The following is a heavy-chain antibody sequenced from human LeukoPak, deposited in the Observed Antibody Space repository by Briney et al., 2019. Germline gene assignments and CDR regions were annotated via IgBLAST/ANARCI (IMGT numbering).Heavy chain of an antibody. Sequence: ASVKVSCKASGYTFTGYYMHWVRQAPGQGLEWMGWINPNSGGTNYAQKFQGRVTMTRDTSISTAYMELSRLRSDDTAVYYRARDLSWSMTPPYYYYYMDVWGKGTTVTISS. V-gene: IGHV1-2*02. CDR1: GYTFTGYY. CDR3: ARDLSWSMTPPYYYYYMDV. J-gene: IGHJ6*03. D-gene: IGHD2-8*01. CDR2: INPNSGGT.